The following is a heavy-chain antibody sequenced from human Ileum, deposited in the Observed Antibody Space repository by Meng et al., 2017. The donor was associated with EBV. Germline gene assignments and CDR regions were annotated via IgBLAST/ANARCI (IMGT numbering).Heavy chain of an antibody. D-gene: IGHD6-19*01. CDR2: IYYSGTT. CDR1: GVSIDSSSDN. J-gene: IGHJ4*02. V-gene: IGHV4-39*01. Sequence: QLQLQDSGPGLVKPSETLSLTCTVYGVSIDSSSDNWGWIRQSPGKGLEWMGNIYYSGTTYYNPSLKSRVTISVDTSKNQFSLKLSSVTAADTAVYYCARGYSSGWYYFDSWGQGTLVTVSS. CDR3: ARGYSSGWYYFDS.